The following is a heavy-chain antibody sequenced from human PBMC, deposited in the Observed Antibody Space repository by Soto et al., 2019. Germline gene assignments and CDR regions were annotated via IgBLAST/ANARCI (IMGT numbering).Heavy chain of an antibody. J-gene: IGHJ4*02. CDR1: GGSISSGDYY. D-gene: IGHD5-18*01. CDR2: IYYSGST. CDR3: ARVQGGGGAMVHNY. Sequence: QVQLQESGPGLVKPSQTMSLTCTVSGGSISSGDYYWSWIRQPPGKGLEWIGYIYYSGSTYYNPSLKSRVTISVDTSKNQFSLKMSSVTAADTAVYYCARVQGGGGAMVHNYWGQGTLVTVSS. V-gene: IGHV4-30-4*01.